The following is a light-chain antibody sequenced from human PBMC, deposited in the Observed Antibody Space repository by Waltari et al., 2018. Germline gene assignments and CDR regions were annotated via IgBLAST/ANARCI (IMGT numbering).Light chain of an antibody. V-gene: IGKV3-20*01. CDR3: QHYVRLPAT. CDR1: QSVRGS. CDR2: GVS. Sequence: EIVLTQSPGTLSLSPGARATLSCRASQSVRGSLAWYQQKAGQAPRLLIYGVSSRATGIPERFSGSGSGTDFSLTISRLEPEDFAVYYCQHYVRLPATFGQGTKVEIK. J-gene: IGKJ1*01.